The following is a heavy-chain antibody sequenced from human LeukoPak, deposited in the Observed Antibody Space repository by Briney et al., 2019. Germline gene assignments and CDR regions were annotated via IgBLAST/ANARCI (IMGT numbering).Heavy chain of an antibody. CDR3: ATIKRGSIYGYFDF. CDR2: VFDTGRT. V-gene: IGHV4-59*11. J-gene: IGHJ4*01. D-gene: IGHD5-18*01. Sequence: SETLSLTCTVFGGSISSHYWTWIRQPPGKTLEWIGYVFDTGRTKDNPSLKSRLTLSADASKNQLSLRLNSVTAADTAVYYCATIKRGSIYGYFDFWGRGILVTVSS. CDR1: GGSISSHY.